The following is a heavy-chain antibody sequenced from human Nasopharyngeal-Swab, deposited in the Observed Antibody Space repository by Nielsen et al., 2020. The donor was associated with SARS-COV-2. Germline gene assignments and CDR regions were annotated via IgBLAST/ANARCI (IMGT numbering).Heavy chain of an antibody. V-gene: IGHV3-23*01. Sequence: GESLKISCAASGFTFSSYAMSWVRQAPGKGLEWVSAISGSGGSTYYADSVKGRFTISRDNSKNTLYLQMNSLRAEDTAVYYCAKALRGDAFDIWGQGTMVTFSS. CDR3: AKALRGDAFDI. CDR2: ISGSGGST. CDR1: GFTFSSYA. J-gene: IGHJ3*02.